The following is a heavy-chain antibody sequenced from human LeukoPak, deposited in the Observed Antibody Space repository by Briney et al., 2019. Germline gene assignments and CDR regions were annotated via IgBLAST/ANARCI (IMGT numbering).Heavy chain of an antibody. D-gene: IGHD6-6*01. Sequence: PGGSLRLSCAASGFTFSSYAMSWVRQAPGKGLEWVGRIKSKTAGGTTDYAAPVKGRFIISRDDSKNTLYLQMNSLRSEDTAVYYCTIDDAYSSSPFDYWGQGTLVTVSS. CDR2: IKSKTAGGTT. J-gene: IGHJ4*02. CDR3: TIDDAYSSSPFDY. CDR1: GFTFSSYA. V-gene: IGHV3-15*01.